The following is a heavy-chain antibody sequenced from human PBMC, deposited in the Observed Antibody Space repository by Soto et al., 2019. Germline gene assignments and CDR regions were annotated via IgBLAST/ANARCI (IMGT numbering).Heavy chain of an antibody. Sequence: QVQLVESGGGVVQPGRSLRLSCAVSGFTLSSHAMHWVRQAPGKGLEWVALILSDGSNKYYADSVKGRFTTSRDNSKNTMYLQMNSLSVEDTAVGCCARDDEGGSDCDLGYWGQGALVTVSS. V-gene: IGHV3-30-3*01. J-gene: IGHJ4*02. CDR2: ILSDGSNK. CDR1: GFTLSSHA. D-gene: IGHD1-26*01. CDR3: ARDDEGGSDCDLGY.